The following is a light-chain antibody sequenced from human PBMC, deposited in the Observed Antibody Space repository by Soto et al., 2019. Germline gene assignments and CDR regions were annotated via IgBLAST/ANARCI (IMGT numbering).Light chain of an antibody. J-gene: IGKJ5*01. CDR2: AAS. V-gene: IGKV3-15*01. Sequence: EIVMTQSPASLSVSPGERATLSCRASQSVNSDLAWYQQKPGQAPRLLIYAASTRATGIPARFSGSGYGTEFTLTISSRQSEDFAVYYWQQYNNWPPITFGQGTRLEIK. CDR3: QQYNNWPPIT. CDR1: QSVNSD.